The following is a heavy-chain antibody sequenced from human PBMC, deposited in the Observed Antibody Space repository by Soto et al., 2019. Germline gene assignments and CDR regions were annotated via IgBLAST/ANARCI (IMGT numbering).Heavy chain of an antibody. D-gene: IGHD5-18*01. J-gene: IGHJ6*02. CDR2: RSDDGSNK. CDR1: GFTFSSYG. CDR3: AKNSLYSYGSTVGVYYYGIDF. V-gene: IGHV3-30*18. Sequence: GVSLRLSCPASGFTFSSYGMHGVRQAPGEGLEWVAVRSDDGSNKYYAGSVKGRFTISRENSKTTLYLQMNSLRAEDTAVYYCAKNSLYSYGSTVGVYYYGIDFWGQGTTVTVSS.